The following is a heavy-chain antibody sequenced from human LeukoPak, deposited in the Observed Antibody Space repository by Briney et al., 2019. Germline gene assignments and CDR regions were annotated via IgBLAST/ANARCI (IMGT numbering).Heavy chain of an antibody. V-gene: IGHV4-39*01. CDR2: IYYSGST. J-gene: IGHJ4*02. CDR3: TIWSGPHGDY. CDR1: GGSISSSSYY. Sequence: KSSETQSLTCTVSGGSISSSSYYWGWIRQPPGKGLEWIGSIYYSGSTYYNPSLKSRVTISVDTSKNQFSLKLSSVTAADTAVYYCTIWSGPHGDYWGQGTLVTVSS. D-gene: IGHD3-3*01.